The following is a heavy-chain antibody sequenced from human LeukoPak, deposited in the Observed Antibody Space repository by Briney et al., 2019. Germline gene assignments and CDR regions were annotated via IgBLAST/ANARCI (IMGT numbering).Heavy chain of an antibody. CDR1: GGSISSYY. CDR3: ARLTGINAFDI. CDR2: IYAGGNT. V-gene: IGHV4-4*07. Sequence: PSETLSLTCTVSGGSISSYYWSWIRQPAGKGLKWIGRIYAGGNTNYNPSLNSRVSMSLGTSKNQFSLKLNSVTAADTAVYYCARLTGINAFDIWGQGTMVTVSS. D-gene: IGHD3-10*01. J-gene: IGHJ3*02.